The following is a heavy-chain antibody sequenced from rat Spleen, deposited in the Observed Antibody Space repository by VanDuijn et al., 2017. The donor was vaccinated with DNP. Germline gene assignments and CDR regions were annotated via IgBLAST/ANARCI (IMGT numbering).Heavy chain of an antibody. CDR3: ARWEGINAY. CDR1: GFSLTSYG. Sequence: QVQLKESGPGLVQPSQTLSLTCTVSGFSLTSYGVSWVRQAPGKGLEWMGIIWGDGSTNYNSALKSRLSISRDTSKSQVFLKMNSLQTEDTAMYFCARWEGINAYWGQGTLVTVSS. J-gene: IGHJ3*01. CDR2: IWGDGST. D-gene: IGHD1-11*01. V-gene: IGHV2-13*01.